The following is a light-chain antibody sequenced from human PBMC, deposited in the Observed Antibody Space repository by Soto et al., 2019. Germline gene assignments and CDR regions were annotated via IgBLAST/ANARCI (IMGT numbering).Light chain of an antibody. CDR2: EVF. J-gene: IGLJ1*01. V-gene: IGLV2-14*01. CDR3: NSYIGSNTFV. CDR1: SNDVGGYNY. Sequence: QSALTQPASVSGCPGQSITISCTGTSNDVGGYNYVSWYQQHPGKAPKLLIYEVFNRPSGVSNRFSGSRSANTASLTISGCKAEDEAEYYCNSYIGSNTFVFGTGTKLTVL.